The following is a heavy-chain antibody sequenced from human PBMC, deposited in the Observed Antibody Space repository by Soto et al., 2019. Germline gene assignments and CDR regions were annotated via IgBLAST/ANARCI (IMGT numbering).Heavy chain of an antibody. CDR2: ISYDGSNK. V-gene: IGHV3-30*18. CDR3: AKDKVAAWGPYYFDY. CDR1: GFTFSSYG. J-gene: IGHJ4*02. Sequence: GGSLRLSCAASGFTFSSYGMHWVRQAPGKGLEWVAVISYDGSNKYYADSVKGRFTISRDNSKNTLYLQMNSLRAEDTAVYYCAKDKVAAWGPYYFDYWGQGTLVTVSS. D-gene: IGHD6-19*01.